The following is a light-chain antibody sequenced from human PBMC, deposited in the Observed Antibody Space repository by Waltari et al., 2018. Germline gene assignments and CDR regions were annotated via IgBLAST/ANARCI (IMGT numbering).Light chain of an antibody. J-gene: IGLJ2*01. V-gene: IGLV3-19*01. CDR3: NSRDSSGTRVL. CDR2: GND. Sequence: SSDLTQDPAVSVALGQTVRITCQGDPLRVYFPNWYQQKPGQSPLLVIYGNDNRPSGIPDRFSGSRSENTGALTITGVQAEDEADYYCNSRDSSGTRVLFGGGTKLTVL. CDR1: PLRVYF.